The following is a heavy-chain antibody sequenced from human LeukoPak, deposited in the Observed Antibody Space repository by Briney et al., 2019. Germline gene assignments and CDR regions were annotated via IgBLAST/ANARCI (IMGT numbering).Heavy chain of an antibody. J-gene: IGHJ6*02. CDR2: INPNSGRT. V-gene: IGHV1-2*02. CDR1: GYTFTGYY. D-gene: IGHD3-3*01. Sequence: GASVKVSCKPSGYTFTGYYMHWVRQAPGHGLAWIGCINPNSGRTNYAQKFQGRVTMTRDTSISTAYMELSRLRSDDTAVYYCARDHVTIFGVEYGMDVWGQGTTVTVSS. CDR3: ARDHVTIFGVEYGMDV.